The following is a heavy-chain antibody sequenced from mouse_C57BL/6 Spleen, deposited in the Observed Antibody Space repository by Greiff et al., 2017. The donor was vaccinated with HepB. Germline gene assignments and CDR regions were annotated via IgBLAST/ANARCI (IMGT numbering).Heavy chain of an antibody. V-gene: IGHV5-9*01. Sequence: EVQRVESGGGLVKPGGSLKLSCAASGFTFSSYTMSWVRQTPEKRLEWVATISGGGGNTYYPDSVKGRFTISRDNAKNTLYLQMSSLRSEDTALYYCARPLYYGSSYGAMDYWGQGTSVTVSS. J-gene: IGHJ4*01. CDR3: ARPLYYGSSYGAMDY. D-gene: IGHD1-1*01. CDR2: ISGGGGNT. CDR1: GFTFSSYT.